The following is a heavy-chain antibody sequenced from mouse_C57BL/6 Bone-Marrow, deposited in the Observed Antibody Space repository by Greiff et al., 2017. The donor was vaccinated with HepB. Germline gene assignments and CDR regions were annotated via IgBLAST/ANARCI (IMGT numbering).Heavy chain of an antibody. D-gene: IGHD1-1*01. CDR2: INPGSGGT. V-gene: IGHV1-54*01. J-gene: IGHJ2*01. CDR1: GYAFTNYL. Sequence: VKVVESGAELVRPGTSVKVSCKASGYAFTNYLIEWVKQRPGQGLEWIGVINPGSGGTNYNEKFKGKATLTADKSSSTAYMQLSSLTSEDSAVYFCARDYYGSGDYWGQGTTLTVSS. CDR3: ARDYYGSGDY.